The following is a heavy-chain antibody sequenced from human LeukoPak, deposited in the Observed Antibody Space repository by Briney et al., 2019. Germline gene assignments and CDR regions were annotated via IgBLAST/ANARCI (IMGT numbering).Heavy chain of an antibody. CDR2: MNPNSGNT. CDR3: ARGRRIVVPAARTRVNWFDP. Sequence: ASVKVSCTASGYTFTSYDINWVRQATGQGLEWMGWMNPNSGNTGYAQKFQGRVTMTRNTSISTAYMELSSLRSEDTAVYYCARGRRIVVPAARTRVNWFDPWGQGTLITVSS. D-gene: IGHD2-2*01. J-gene: IGHJ5*02. V-gene: IGHV1-8*01. CDR1: GYTFTSYD.